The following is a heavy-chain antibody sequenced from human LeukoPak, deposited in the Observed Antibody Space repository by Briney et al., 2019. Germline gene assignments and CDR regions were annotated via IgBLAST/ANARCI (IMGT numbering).Heavy chain of an antibody. J-gene: IGHJ4*02. CDR2: INHSGST. V-gene: IGHV4-34*01. D-gene: IGHD2-2*01. Sequence: PSETLSLTCAVYGGSFSGYYWSWIRQPPGKGLEWTGEINHSGSTNYNPSLKSRVTISVDTSKNQFSLKLSSVTAADTAVYYCARAAGIVVVPAAMFDYWGQGTLVTVSS. CDR3: ARAAGIVVVPAAMFDY. CDR1: GGSFSGYY.